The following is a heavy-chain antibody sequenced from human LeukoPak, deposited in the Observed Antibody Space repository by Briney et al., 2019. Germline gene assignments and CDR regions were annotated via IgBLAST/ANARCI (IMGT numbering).Heavy chain of an antibody. CDR2: IYHSGST. V-gene: IGHV4-30-2*01. J-gene: IGHJ3*02. CDR3: ARVTVTTSFDI. Sequence: TPSETLSLTCAVSGGSISSGGYSWSWIRQPPGKGLEWIGYIYHSGSTYYNPSLKSRVTISVDRSKNQFSLKLSSVTAADTAVYYCARVTVTTSFDIWGQGTMVTVSS. CDR1: GGSISSGGYS. D-gene: IGHD4-17*01.